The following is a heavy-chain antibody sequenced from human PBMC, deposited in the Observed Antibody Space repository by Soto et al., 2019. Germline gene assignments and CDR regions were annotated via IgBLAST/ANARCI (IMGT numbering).Heavy chain of an antibody. Sequence: QLQLQESGPGLVKPSETLSLTCTVSGGSISSSSYYWGWIRQPPGKGLEWIGSIYYSGSTYYNPSLKSRVTISVDTSKNQFSLKLSAVTAADTAVYYCARQLMVRGAYPLNWFDPWGQGTLVTVSS. CDR1: GGSISSSSYY. CDR2: IYYSGST. J-gene: IGHJ5*02. V-gene: IGHV4-39*01. CDR3: ARQLMVRGAYPLNWFDP. D-gene: IGHD3-10*01.